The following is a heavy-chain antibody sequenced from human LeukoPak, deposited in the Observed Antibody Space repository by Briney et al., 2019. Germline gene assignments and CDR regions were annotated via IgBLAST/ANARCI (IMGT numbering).Heavy chain of an antibody. CDR3: ARGPNSNWSGLDF. V-gene: IGHV3-74*01. J-gene: IGHJ4*02. CDR2: ISPTGSTT. D-gene: IGHD6-6*01. Sequence: GGSLRLSCAASGFTFSSYAMSWVRQAPGKGLVWVSRISPTGSTTSYADSVKGRFTVSRDNAMNTLYLQVNNLRAEDTAVYYCARGPNSNWSGLDFWGQGTLLTVSS. CDR1: GFTFSSYA.